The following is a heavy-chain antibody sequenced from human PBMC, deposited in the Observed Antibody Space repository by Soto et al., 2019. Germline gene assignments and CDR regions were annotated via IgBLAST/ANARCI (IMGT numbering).Heavy chain of an antibody. V-gene: IGHV4-39*01. CDR2: IYYSGST. J-gene: IGHJ2*01. Sequence: SETLSLTCTVSGGSISSSSYYWGWIRQPPGKGLEWIGSIYYSGSTYYNPSLKSRVTISVDTSKNQFSLKLSSVTAADTAVYYCARLNVGYSYGSYWYFDLWGRGTLVTVSS. CDR3: ARLNVGYSYGSYWYFDL. CDR1: GGSISSSSYY. D-gene: IGHD5-18*01.